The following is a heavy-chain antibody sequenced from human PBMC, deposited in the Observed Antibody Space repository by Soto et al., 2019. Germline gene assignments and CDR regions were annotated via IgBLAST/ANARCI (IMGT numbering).Heavy chain of an antibody. CDR1: GYTFTSYY. Sequence: QVQLVQSGAEVKKPGASVKVSCKASGYTFTSYYMHWVRQAPGQGLEWMGIINPSGGSTSYAQKFQGRVTMTRDTSTSTVYMELSSLRSEDTAVYYCARDKYDYVWGSYPRIGLAYWGQGTLVTVSS. CDR2: INPSGGST. V-gene: IGHV1-46*03. CDR3: ARDKYDYVWGSYPRIGLAY. D-gene: IGHD3-16*02. J-gene: IGHJ4*02.